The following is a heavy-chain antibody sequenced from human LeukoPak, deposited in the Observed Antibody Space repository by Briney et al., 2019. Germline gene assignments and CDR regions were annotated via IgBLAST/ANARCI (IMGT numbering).Heavy chain of an antibody. CDR3: VKEPLSKRTFDY. J-gene: IGHJ4*02. D-gene: IGHD1-1*01. V-gene: IGHV3-30*18. Sequence: GKPLRLSCIASGFTFSTYGMHWVRQAPGKGLEWVAFISYDGSNQYYADSVRGRFTVSRDNSKNTLYLQMDSPRAEDTAVYYCVKEPLSKRTFDYWGQGTLVTVSS. CDR1: GFTFSTYG. CDR2: ISYDGSNQ.